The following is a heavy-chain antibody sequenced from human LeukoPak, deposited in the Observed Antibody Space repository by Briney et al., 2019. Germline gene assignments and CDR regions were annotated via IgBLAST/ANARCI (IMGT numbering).Heavy chain of an antibody. J-gene: IGHJ4*02. CDR3: ARLGRYYQHCLDY. V-gene: IGHV3-33*01. CDR1: GFTFSSYG. Sequence: GGSLRLSCAASGFTFSSYGMRWVRQAPGKGLEWVAVIWYDGSNNYYADFEKGRFTISRDNSKHTLYTQMNRLRYEDTAVYYCARLGRYYQHCLDYWGQGTLVTVSS. CDR2: IWYDGSNN. D-gene: IGHD3-22*01.